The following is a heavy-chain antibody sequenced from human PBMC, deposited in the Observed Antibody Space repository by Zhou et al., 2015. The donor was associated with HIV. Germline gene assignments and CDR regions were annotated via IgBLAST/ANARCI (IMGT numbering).Heavy chain of an antibody. Sequence: QVQLVQPGAEMKHPGASVKVSCKASGYTFTSHGVSWVRQAPGQGLEWMGWISPYNGNTNYAQKFQGRVTMTTDTSTTTAYMELRSLTFDDTAVYYCARDMWTPNIIVIPAAIVDYWGQGTLVTVSS. J-gene: IGHJ4*02. CDR3: ARDMWTPNIIVIPAAIVDY. D-gene: IGHD2-2*02. CDR2: ISPYNGNT. V-gene: IGHV1-18*01. CDR1: GYTFTSHG.